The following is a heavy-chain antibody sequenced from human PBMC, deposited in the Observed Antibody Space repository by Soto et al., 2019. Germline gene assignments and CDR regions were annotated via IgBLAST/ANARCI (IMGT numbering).Heavy chain of an antibody. D-gene: IGHD4-17*01. V-gene: IGHV3-23*01. CDR2: ISGSGGST. CDR3: AIDPGPSPYGDPKN. J-gene: IGHJ4*02. CDR1: GFSFSSYA. Sequence: EVQLLESGGGLVQPGGSLRLSCAASGFSFSSYAMSWVRQAPGKGLEWVSAISGSGGSTYYADSVKGRFTISRDNLKKTLYLQMNSLRAEDTAVYYCAIDPGPSPYGDPKNWGQGTLVTVSS.